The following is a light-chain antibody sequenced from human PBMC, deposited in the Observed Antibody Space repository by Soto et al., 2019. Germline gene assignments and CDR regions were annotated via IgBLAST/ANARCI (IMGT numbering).Light chain of an antibody. CDR2: GAS. V-gene: IGKV3-15*01. J-gene: IGKJ5*01. Sequence: EIVMTQSPATLSVSPGERATLSCRASQSVRSSLAWYQQRPGQAPRLLVYGASTRATAIPARFSGSGSGTEFTLNISSLQSEDFAVYYCQQYYNWPPMTFGQGTRLEIK. CDR1: QSVRSS. CDR3: QQYYNWPPMT.